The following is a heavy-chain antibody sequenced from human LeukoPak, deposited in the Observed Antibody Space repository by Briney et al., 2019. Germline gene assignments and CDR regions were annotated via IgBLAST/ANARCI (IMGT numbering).Heavy chain of an antibody. J-gene: IGHJ4*02. D-gene: IGHD3-10*01. CDR1: GFTFSSYA. Sequence: GGSLRLSCAASGFTFSSYAMSWVRQAPGEGLEWVSAISGSGGSTYYADSVKGRFTISRDNSKNTLYLQMDSLRAEDTAVYYCAKRHSGISYYGSGSYYKDWGQGTLVTVSS. V-gene: IGHV3-23*01. CDR3: AKRHSGISYYGSGSYYKD. CDR2: ISGSGGST.